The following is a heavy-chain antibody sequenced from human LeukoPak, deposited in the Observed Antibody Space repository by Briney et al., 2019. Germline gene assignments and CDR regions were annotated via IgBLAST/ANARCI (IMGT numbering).Heavy chain of an antibody. CDR3: ARFGYSGWNLEY. V-gene: IGHV3-7*01. CDR1: GFSFRDFW. J-gene: IGHJ4*02. Sequence: PGGSLRLSXAASGFSFRDFWMTWVRQAPGKGLEWEANINQGGSVKYYVDSVKGRFTISRDDAKSSLYVQMNSLRDEDTAVYYCARFGYSGWNLEYWGQGTLVTVSS. CDR2: INQGGSVK. D-gene: IGHD5-12*01.